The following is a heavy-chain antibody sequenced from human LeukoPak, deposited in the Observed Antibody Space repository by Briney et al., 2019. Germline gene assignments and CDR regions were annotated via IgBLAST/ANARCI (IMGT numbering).Heavy chain of an antibody. Sequence: ASVKVSCKASGYTFTSYGISWVRQAPGQGLEWVGWISAYNGNTNYAQKLQGRVTMTTDTSTSAAYMELRSLRSDDTAVYYCARDRVPSGSSDAQHWGQGTLVTVSS. CDR1: GYTFTSYG. CDR3: ARDRVPSGSSDAQH. CDR2: ISAYNGNT. D-gene: IGHD1-26*01. J-gene: IGHJ1*01. V-gene: IGHV1-18*01.